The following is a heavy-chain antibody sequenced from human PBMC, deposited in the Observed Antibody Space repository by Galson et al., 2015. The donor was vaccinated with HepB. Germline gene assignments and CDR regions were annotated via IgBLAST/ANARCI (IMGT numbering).Heavy chain of an antibody. CDR1: GFTFSSYG. J-gene: IGHJ6*02. Sequence: SLRLSCAASGFTFSSYGMRWVRQAPGKGLEWVAVISYDGSNKYYADSVKGRFTISRDNSKNTLYLQMNSLRAEDTAVYYCAKGDLDFYYYYYGMDVWGQGTTVTVSS. D-gene: IGHD1-1*01. V-gene: IGHV3-30*18. CDR3: AKGDLDFYYYYYGMDV. CDR2: ISYDGSNK.